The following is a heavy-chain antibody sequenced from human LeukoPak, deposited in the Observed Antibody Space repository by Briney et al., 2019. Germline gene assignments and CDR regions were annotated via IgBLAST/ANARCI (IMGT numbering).Heavy chain of an antibody. Sequence: KASETLSLTCTVSGGSISSGDYYWSWIRQPPAKGLEWIGYIYYSGSTYYNPSLKSRVTISVDTFKNQFSLKLSSVTAADTAVYYCARATENFDYWGQGTLVTVSS. V-gene: IGHV4-30-4*01. CDR2: IYYSGST. J-gene: IGHJ4*02. CDR1: GGSISSGDYY. CDR3: ARATENFDY.